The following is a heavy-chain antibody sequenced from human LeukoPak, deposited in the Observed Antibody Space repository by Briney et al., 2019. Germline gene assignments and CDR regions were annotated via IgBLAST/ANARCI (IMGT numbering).Heavy chain of an antibody. CDR1: GFTFSSYA. J-gene: IGHJ3*02. Sequence: GGSLRLSCAASGFTFSSYAMSWARQAPGKGLEWVSAISGSGGSTYYADSVKGRFTISRDNSKNTLYLQMNSLRAEDTAVYYCAKTGDYYDSSGYVDAFDIWGQGTMVTVSS. CDR3: AKTGDYYDSSGYVDAFDI. V-gene: IGHV3-23*01. CDR2: ISGSGGST. D-gene: IGHD3-22*01.